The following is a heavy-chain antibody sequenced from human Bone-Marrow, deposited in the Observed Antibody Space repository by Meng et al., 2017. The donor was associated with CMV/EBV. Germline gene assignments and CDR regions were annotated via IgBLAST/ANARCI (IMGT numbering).Heavy chain of an antibody. J-gene: IGHJ6*02. D-gene: IGHD4-11*01. CDR2: INHSGST. CDR3: ARNTVTTKHYYYYYFGRGV. V-gene: IGHV4-34*01. Sequence: SETLSLTCAVYGGSFSGYYWSWIRQPPGKGLEWIGEINHSGSTNYNPSLKSRVTISVDTSKNQFSLKLSSVTAADTAVYYCARNTVTTKHYYYYYFGRGVWGQGTMVTVSS. CDR1: GGSFSGYY.